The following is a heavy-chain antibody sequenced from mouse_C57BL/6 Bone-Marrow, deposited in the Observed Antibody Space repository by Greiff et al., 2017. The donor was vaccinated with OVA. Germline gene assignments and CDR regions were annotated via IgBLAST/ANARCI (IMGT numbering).Heavy chain of an antibody. CDR1: GYTFTSYG. J-gene: IGHJ2*01. Sequence: QVQLKESGAELARPGASVKLSCKASGYTFTSYGISWVKQRTGQGLEWIGEIYPRSGNTYYNEKFKGKATLTADKSSSTAYMELRSLTSEDSAVYFCAREGDYYGSSYVFDYWGQGTTLTVSS. CDR2: IYPRSGNT. CDR3: AREGDYYGSSYVFDY. V-gene: IGHV1-81*01. D-gene: IGHD1-1*01.